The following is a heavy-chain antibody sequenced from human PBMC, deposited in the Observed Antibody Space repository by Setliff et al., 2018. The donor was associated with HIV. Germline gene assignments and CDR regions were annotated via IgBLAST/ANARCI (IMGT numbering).Heavy chain of an antibody. CDR3: AKTAMTGDPAIGWFDP. Sequence: ASVKVSCKASGYRFNTYGISWVRQAPGQGLEWMGWINPHSGGTNYAQNFQGRVTMTRDTSIRTAYMELSRLRSDDTAVYYCAKTAMTGDPAIGWFDPWGQGTLVTVSS. V-gene: IGHV1-2*02. CDR2: INPHSGGT. CDR1: GYRFNTYG. D-gene: IGHD7-27*01. J-gene: IGHJ5*02.